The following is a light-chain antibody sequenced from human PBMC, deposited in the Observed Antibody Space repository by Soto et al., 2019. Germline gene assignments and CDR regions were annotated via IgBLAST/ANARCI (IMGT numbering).Light chain of an antibody. CDR3: SSYAGSNNWV. J-gene: IGLJ3*02. CDR2: EVT. V-gene: IGLV2-8*01. Sequence: QSALTQPPSASGSPGQSVTISCTGTSSDVGGYDYVSWYQHHPGKAPKLMIHEVTERPSGVPDRFSGSKSGNTASLTVSGLQAEDEADYYCSSYAGSNNWVXGGGTKVTVL. CDR1: SSDVGGYDY.